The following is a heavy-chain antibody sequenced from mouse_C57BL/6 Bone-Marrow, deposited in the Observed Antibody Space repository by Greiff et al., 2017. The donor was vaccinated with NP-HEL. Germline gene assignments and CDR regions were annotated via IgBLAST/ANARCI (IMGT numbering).Heavy chain of an antibody. CDR2: IDPSDSYP. CDR3: ARSITTVVEGYAMDY. D-gene: IGHD1-1*01. CDR1: GYTFTSYW. J-gene: IGHJ4*01. V-gene: IGHV1-59*01. Sequence: QVQLQQPGAELVRPGTSVKLSCKASGYTFTSYWMHWVKQRPGPGLEWIGVIDPSDSYPNYNQKFKGKATLTVDTSSSTAYMQLSSLTSEDSAVYYCARSITTVVEGYAMDYWGQGTSVTVSS.